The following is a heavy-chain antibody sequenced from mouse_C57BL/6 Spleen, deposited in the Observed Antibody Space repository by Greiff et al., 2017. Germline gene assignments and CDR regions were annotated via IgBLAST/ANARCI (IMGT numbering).Heavy chain of an antibody. CDR1: GYTFTSSC. CDR2: ILPESGST. V-gene: IGHV1-9*01. J-gene: IGHJ3*01. CDR3: ARGRGNSFAY. Sequence: QVQLQQSVAELMKPGASVKFSCKASGYTFTSSCIHWVKQRPEHGLEWIGMILPESGSTNYNAKFKGKATLTADTSSNTAYMQLSSLTAEDTAIYYCARGRGNSFAYWGKGTTVTVSA.